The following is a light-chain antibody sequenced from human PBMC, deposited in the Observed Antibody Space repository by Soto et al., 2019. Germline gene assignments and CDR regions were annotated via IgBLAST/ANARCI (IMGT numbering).Light chain of an antibody. CDR2: KAS. CDR3: QQYNNYSAT. Sequence: DIQMTQSPSTLSASVGDRVTITCRASQSISSWLAWYQQKPGKAPKLLIYKASSLESGVPSRFSGSESGTEFTLTISSLQPDDFATYYCQQYNNYSATFGQGTKVEIK. V-gene: IGKV1-5*03. J-gene: IGKJ1*01. CDR1: QSISSW.